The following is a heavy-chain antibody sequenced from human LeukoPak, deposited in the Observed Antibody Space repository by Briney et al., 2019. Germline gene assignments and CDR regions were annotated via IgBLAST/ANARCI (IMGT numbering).Heavy chain of an antibody. V-gene: IGHV4-59*01. J-gene: IGHJ3*02. CDR3: ARSPSGLDAFDI. CDR2: IYFIGST. Sequence: SETLSLTCTVSGDSISSCYWNWIRQPPGKGLEWIGYIYFIGSTNYNPSLKSRVTISVDTSKNQFSLKLSSVTAADTAAYYCARSPSGLDAFDIWGQGTMVTVSS. CDR1: GDSISSCY.